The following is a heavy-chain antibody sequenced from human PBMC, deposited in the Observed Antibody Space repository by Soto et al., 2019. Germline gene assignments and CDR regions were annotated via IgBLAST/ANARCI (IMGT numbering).Heavy chain of an antibody. CDR1: GFTFSSYS. D-gene: IGHD2-15*01. J-gene: IGHJ6*02. CDR3: AARCSGGSCGDYYYGMDV. CDR2: ISSGSSSI. Sequence: PGGSLRLSCAASGFTFSSYSMNWVRQAPGKGLEWVSSISSGSSSIYYADSVKGRFTISRDNAKNSLYLQMNSLRTEDTAVYYCAARCSGGSCGDYYYGMDVWGQGTTVTVSS. V-gene: IGHV3-21*01.